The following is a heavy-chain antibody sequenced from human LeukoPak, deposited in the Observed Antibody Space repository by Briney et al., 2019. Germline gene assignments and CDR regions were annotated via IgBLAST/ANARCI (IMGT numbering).Heavy chain of an antibody. V-gene: IGHV1-18*01. CDR1: GYTFTSYG. D-gene: IGHD4-23*01. J-gene: IGHJ3*02. CDR2: ISAYNGNT. CDR3: ARDKRLSTVVTLNAFDI. Sequence: GASVKVSCKASGYTFTSYGISWVRQAPGQGLEWMGWISAYNGNTNYAQKLQGRVTMTTDTSTSTAYMELRSLRSDDTAVYYCARDKRLSTVVTLNAFDIWAKGQWSPSLQ.